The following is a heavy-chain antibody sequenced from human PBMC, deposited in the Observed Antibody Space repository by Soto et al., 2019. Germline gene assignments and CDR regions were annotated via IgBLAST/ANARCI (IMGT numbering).Heavy chain of an antibody. J-gene: IGHJ4*02. CDR2: ISGNSGHA. D-gene: IGHD3-16*02. CDR3: ARAPSEYIWGSYLRYFEY. Sequence: EVELLESGGAFIQPGGSLRLSCAASGFPFSNYAMAWVRQASGKGLEWVSGISGNSGHAFYADSVKGWFTSSRDNSRNTLYLQMESLRAEDTATYYCARAPSEYIWGSYLRYFEYWGQGTLVAVSS. V-gene: IGHV3-23*01. CDR1: GFPFSNYA.